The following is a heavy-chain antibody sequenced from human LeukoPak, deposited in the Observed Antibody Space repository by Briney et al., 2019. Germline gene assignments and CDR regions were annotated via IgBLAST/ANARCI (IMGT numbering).Heavy chain of an antibody. D-gene: IGHD6-13*01. CDR3: AKDSIAAAGYYDAFDI. J-gene: IGHJ3*02. V-gene: IGHV1-8*01. Sequence: ASVKVSCKASGYTFTSYDINWVRQATGQGLEWMGWMNPNSGNTGYAQKFQGRVTMTRNTSISTAYMELSSLRSEDTAVYYCAKDSIAAAGYYDAFDIWGQGTMVTVSS. CDR2: MNPNSGNT. CDR1: GYTFTSYD.